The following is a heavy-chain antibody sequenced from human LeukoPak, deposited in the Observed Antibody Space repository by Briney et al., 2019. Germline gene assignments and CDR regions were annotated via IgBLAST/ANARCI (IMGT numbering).Heavy chain of an antibody. J-gene: IGHJ4*02. D-gene: IGHD1-26*01. CDR2: ISSGSRTI. Sequence: GGSLRLSCAASGFTFSSYSMNWVRQAPGKGLEWVSYISSGSRTIYYADSVKGRFIVSRDNAKNSLYLQMNSLRAEDTAVYYCARESISGHRDFDYWGQGALVTVSS. V-gene: IGHV3-48*01. CDR1: GFTFSSYS. CDR3: ARESISGHRDFDY.